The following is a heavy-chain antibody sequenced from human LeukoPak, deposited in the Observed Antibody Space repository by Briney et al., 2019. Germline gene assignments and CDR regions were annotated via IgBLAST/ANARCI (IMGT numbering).Heavy chain of an antibody. Sequence: GGSLRLSCAASGFTFSSYSTNWVRQAPGKGLEWVSSISSSSSYIYYADSVKGRFTISRDNAENSLYLQMNSLRAEDTAVYYCARDRFGDTAMVTGNWFDPWGQGTLVTVSS. D-gene: IGHD5-18*01. CDR3: ARDRFGDTAMVTGNWFDP. V-gene: IGHV3-21*01. CDR1: GFTFSSYS. J-gene: IGHJ5*02. CDR2: ISSSSSYI.